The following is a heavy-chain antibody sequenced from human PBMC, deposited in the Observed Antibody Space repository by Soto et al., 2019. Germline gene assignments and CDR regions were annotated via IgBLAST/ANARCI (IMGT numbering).Heavy chain of an antibody. CDR1: GYTFTSYG. CDR3: ASMVPSPYYYYGMDV. D-gene: IGHD3-10*01. J-gene: IGHJ6*02. V-gene: IGHV1-18*01. CDR2: ISAYNGNT. Sequence: ASVKVSCKASGYTFTSYGISWVRQAPGQGLEWMGWISAYNGNTNYAQKLQGRVAMTTDTSTSTAYMELRSLRSDDTAVYYCASMVPSPYYYYGMDVWGQGTTVTVSS.